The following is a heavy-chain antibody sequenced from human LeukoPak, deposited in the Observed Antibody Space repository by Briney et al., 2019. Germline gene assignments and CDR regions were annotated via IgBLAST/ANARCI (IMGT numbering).Heavy chain of an antibody. Sequence: GASVKVSCKAAGYTFTSYGFTWVRQAPGQGLEWMGLISAYNGNTDYAQKLQGRVTMTTDTSTSTAYMELRSLRSDDTAVYFCARAYYHDTSSYQGFDFWGQGTLVTVS. J-gene: IGHJ4*02. V-gene: IGHV1-18*01. CDR1: GYTFTSYG. CDR3: ARAYYHDTSSYQGFDF. CDR2: ISAYNGNT. D-gene: IGHD3-22*01.